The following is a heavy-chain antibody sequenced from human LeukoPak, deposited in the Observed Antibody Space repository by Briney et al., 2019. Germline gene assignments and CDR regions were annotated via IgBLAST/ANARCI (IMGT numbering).Heavy chain of an antibody. J-gene: IGHJ4*01. D-gene: IGHD1-26*01. CDR2: IYPGDSET. V-gene: IGHV5-51*01. CDR1: GYNYNSYW. CDR3: ARQTSGSYSY. Sequence: GESLKISCQASGYNYNSYWIGWVRQMPGKGLEWMGIIYPGDSETRYSPSFQGQVTISADRSINTAYLQWASLKASDTGIYYCARQTSGSYSYWGHGTLVTVSS.